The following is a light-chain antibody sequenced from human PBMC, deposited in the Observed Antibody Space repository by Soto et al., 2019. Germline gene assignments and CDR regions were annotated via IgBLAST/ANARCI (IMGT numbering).Light chain of an antibody. J-gene: IGLJ1*01. CDR2: EVS. Sequence: QSALTQPASVSGSPGQSITISCTGTSSDVGGYNHVSWYQHHPGKAPKLMIYEVSNRPSGVSNRFSGSKSGNTASLTISGLQAEDEADYYCSSYTSSSTPPYVFGTGTKLTVL. CDR1: SSDVGGYNH. V-gene: IGLV2-14*01. CDR3: SSYTSSSTPPYV.